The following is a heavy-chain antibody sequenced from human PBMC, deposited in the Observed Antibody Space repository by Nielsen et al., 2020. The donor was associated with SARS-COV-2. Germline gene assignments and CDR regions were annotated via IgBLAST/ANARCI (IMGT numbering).Heavy chain of an antibody. CDR1: GYTFTSYA. Sequence: ASVKVSCKASGYTFTSYAMNWVRQAPGQGLEWMGWISAYNGNTNYAQKLQGRVTMTTDTSTSTAYMELRSLRSDDTAVYYCATSTPLVRSAWFDPWGQGTLVTVSS. CDR2: ISAYNGNT. J-gene: IGHJ5*02. CDR3: ATSTPLVRSAWFDP. D-gene: IGHD3-3*01. V-gene: IGHV1-18*01.